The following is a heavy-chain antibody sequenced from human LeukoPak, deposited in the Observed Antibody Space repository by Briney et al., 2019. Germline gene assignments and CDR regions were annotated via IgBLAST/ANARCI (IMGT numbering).Heavy chain of an antibody. CDR3: ARHVMATTYYFDY. J-gene: IGHJ4*02. CDR2: IYYSGST. Sequence: XYXWGWIXXXXGXGLXWIGSIYYSGSTYYNPSLKTRVTISVDTSKNQFPLKLSSVTAADTAVYYCARHVMATTYYFDYWGQGTLVTVSS. V-gene: IGHV4-39*01. CDR1: XYX. D-gene: IGHD5-24*01.